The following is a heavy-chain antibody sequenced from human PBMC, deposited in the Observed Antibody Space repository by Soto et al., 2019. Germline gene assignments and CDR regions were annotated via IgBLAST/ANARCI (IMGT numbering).Heavy chain of an antibody. CDR3: AREDDYGYRYINYGLDV. CDR2: ISFDGTKK. Sequence: GGSLRLSCAASGFTVSSNYMSWVRQAPGKGLEWVAVISFDGTKKYYSDSVKGRFTISRDNLKNTLYLQMNNLRVEDAALYFCAREDDYGYRYINYGLDVWGQGTTVTVSS. CDR1: GFTVSSNY. D-gene: IGHD4-17*01. V-gene: IGHV3-30*03. J-gene: IGHJ6*02.